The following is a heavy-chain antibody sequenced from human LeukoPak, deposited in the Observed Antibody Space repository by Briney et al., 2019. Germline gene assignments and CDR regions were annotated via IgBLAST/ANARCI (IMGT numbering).Heavy chain of an antibody. CDR1: GGILSTHS. D-gene: IGHD3-10*01. CDR3: ATSGTSGTPDDAFDI. V-gene: IGHV1-69*06. J-gene: IGHJ3*02. CDR2: IVPLFFTT. Sequence: ASMKVSCKPSGGILSTHSITWVRQAPGQGLQWMGRIVPLFFTTNYAEKFQERVSITADRSTNTVYMELASLKSEDTAIYHCATSGTSGTPDDAFDIWGRGTMVIVSS.